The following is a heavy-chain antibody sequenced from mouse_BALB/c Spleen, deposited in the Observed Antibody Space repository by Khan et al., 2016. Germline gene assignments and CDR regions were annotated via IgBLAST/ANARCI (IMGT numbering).Heavy chain of an antibody. CDR2: INRNGGNT. Sequence: EVELVESGGGLVQPGGSLKLSCAASGFTFSNYGMSWVRQTPDKRLELVATINRNGGNTYYPDSVKGRFTITRDNSNNTLYLQMSSLKSEDTAMYFCARVYNDGIPYFDYWGQGTTLTVSS. V-gene: IGHV5-6-3*01. CDR1: GFTFSNYG. D-gene: IGHD1-1*01. J-gene: IGHJ2*01. CDR3: ARVYNDGIPYFDY.